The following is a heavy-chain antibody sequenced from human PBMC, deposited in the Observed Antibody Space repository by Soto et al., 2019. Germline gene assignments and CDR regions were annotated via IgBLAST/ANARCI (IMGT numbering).Heavy chain of an antibody. J-gene: IGHJ1*01. D-gene: IGHD2-8*02. CDR2: IYHSGST. CDR1: GGSISSGGYS. CDR3: ARAGPTTAEYFQH. V-gene: IGHV4-30-2*01. Sequence: SETLSLTCAVSGGSISSGGYSWSWTRQPPGKGLEWIGYIYHSGSTYYNPSLKSRVTISVDRSKNQFSLKLSSVTAADTAVYYCARAGPTTAEYFQHWGQGTLVTVSS.